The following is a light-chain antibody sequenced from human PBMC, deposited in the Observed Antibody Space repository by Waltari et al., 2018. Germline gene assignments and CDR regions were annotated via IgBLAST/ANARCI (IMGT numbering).Light chain of an antibody. CDR1: SSDVGGYNY. J-gene: IGLJ3*02. V-gene: IGLV2-23*02. Sequence: QSALTQPASVSGSPGQSITISCTGTSSDVGGYNYVSWYQQHPGKAPKLMIYDVSKRPSGVSHSFSGSKSGNTASLTISGRQAEDEADYSCCSYAGSSTWVFGGGTKLTVL. CDR2: DVS. CDR3: CSYAGSSTWV.